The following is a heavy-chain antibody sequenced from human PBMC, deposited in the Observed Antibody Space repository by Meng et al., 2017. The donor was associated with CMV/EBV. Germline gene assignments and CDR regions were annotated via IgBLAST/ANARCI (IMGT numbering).Heavy chain of an antibody. D-gene: IGHD2-2*01. CDR3: ARERGFVVVVPAANGPFDY. J-gene: IGHJ4*02. Sequence: ESLKISCAASGFTFSSYSMNWIRQPPGKGLEWIGSIYHSGSTYYNPSLKSRVTISVDTSKNQFSLKLSSVTAADTAVYYCARERGFVVVVPAANGPFDYWGQGTLVTVSS. V-gene: IGHV4-38-2*02. CDR1: GFTFSSYS. CDR2: IYHSGST.